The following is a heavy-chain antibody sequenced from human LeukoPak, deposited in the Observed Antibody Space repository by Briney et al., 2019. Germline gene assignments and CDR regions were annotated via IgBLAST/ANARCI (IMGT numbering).Heavy chain of an antibody. CDR1: GGSFSGYY. Sequence: SETLSLTCAVYGGSFSGYYWSRIRQPPGKGLEWIGEINHSGSTNYNPSLKSRVTISVDTSKNQFSLKLSSVTAADTAVYYCARPYHYGDYARGGMPWGQGTLVTVSS. CDR3: ARPYHYGDYARGGMP. V-gene: IGHV4-34*01. J-gene: IGHJ5*02. D-gene: IGHD4-17*01. CDR2: INHSGST.